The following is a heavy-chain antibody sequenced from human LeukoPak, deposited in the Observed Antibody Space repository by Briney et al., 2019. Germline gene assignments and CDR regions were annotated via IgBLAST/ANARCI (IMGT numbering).Heavy chain of an antibody. Sequence: GGSLRLSCAASGFTFSSYEMNWVCQAPGKGLEWVSYISSSSSTIYYADSVKGRFTISRDNAKNSLYLQMNSLRAEDTAVYYCARDYAGDYWGQGTLVTVSS. D-gene: IGHD4-17*01. CDR3: ARDYAGDY. CDR1: GFTFSSYE. V-gene: IGHV3-48*03. CDR2: ISSSSSTI. J-gene: IGHJ4*02.